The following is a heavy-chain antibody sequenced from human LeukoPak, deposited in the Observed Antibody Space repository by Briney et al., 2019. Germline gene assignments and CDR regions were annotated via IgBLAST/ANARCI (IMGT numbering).Heavy chain of an antibody. J-gene: IGHJ4*02. V-gene: IGHV4-4*07. CDR3: ASTTYYYDSSGSLGFDY. CDR2: IYTSGST. Sequence: PSETLSLTCTVSGGSISSYYWSWIRQPAGKGLEWIGRIYTSGSTNYNPSLKSRVTMSVDTSKNQFSLKLSSVTAADTAVYYCASTTYYYDSSGSLGFDYWGQGTLVTVSS. CDR1: GGSISSYY. D-gene: IGHD3-22*01.